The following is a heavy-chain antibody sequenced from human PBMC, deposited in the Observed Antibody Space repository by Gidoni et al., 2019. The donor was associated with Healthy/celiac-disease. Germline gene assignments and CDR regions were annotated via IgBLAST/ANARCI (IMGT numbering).Heavy chain of an antibody. CDR2: IYYSGST. Sequence: QLQLQESGPGLVKPSETLSLTCTVSGGSISSSSYYWGWIRQPPGNGLEWIGSIYYSGSTYYNPSLKSRVTISVDTSKNQFSLKLSSVTAADTAVYYCARHSLVVPAGGSRNYTYYYYGMDVWGQGTTVTVSS. V-gene: IGHV4-39*01. J-gene: IGHJ6*02. D-gene: IGHD2-2*01. CDR1: GGSISSSSYY. CDR3: ARHSLVVPAGGSRNYTYYYYGMDV.